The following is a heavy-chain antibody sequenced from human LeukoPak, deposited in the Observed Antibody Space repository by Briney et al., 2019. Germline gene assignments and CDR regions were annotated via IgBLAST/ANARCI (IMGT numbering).Heavy chain of an antibody. CDR1: GGSISSYY. CDR2: IYYSGST. CDR3: ARADILTGYYQLDY. V-gene: IGHV4-59*01. J-gene: IGHJ4*02. Sequence: PSETLSLTCTVSGGSISSYYWSWIRQPPGKGLEWIGYIYYSGSTNYHPSLKSRVTISVDTSKNQFSLKLSSVTAADTAVYYCARADILTGYYQLDYWGQGTPVTVSS. D-gene: IGHD3-9*01.